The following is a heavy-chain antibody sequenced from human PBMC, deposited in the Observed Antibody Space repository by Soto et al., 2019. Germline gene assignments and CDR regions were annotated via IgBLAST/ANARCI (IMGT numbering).Heavy chain of an antibody. CDR2: ISSGGSVI. CDR1: GFTFSDYY. Sequence: QVQLVESGGGVVQPGRSLRLSCAASGFTFSDYYMSWIRQAPGKGLEWVSYISSGGSVIYYADSVKGRFTISRDNAKNSLYLQMNSLRAEDTAVYYCARGIAALAFDIWGQGTMVTVSS. D-gene: IGHD6-6*01. CDR3: ARGIAALAFDI. V-gene: IGHV3-11*01. J-gene: IGHJ3*02.